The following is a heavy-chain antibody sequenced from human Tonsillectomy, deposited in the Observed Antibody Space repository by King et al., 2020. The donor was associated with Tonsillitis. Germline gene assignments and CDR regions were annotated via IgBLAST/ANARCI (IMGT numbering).Heavy chain of an antibody. CDR2: ISDSGGST. CDR3: AKEEGYSYGYDAFDI. V-gene: IGHV3-23*04. J-gene: IGHJ3*02. D-gene: IGHD5-18*01. Sequence: VQLVESGGGLVQPGGSLRLSCAASGFTFTNYAMSWVRQAPGKGMEWVSAISDSGGSTYYADSVKGRFTISRDNSKNTVYLQMNSLRAEDTAVYYCAKEEGYSYGYDAFDIWGRGTMVTVSS. CDR1: GFTFTNYA.